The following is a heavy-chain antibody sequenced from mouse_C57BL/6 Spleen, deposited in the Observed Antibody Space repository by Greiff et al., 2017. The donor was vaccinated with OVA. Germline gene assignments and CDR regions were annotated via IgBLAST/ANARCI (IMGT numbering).Heavy chain of an antibody. CDR3: ARLGYYYGSHYFDY. J-gene: IGHJ2*01. CDR1: GFTFSSYG. CDR2: ISSGGSYT. D-gene: IGHD1-1*01. V-gene: IGHV5-6*02. Sequence: DVMLVESGGDLVKPGGSLKLSCAASGFTFSSYGMSWVRQTPDKRLEWVATISSGGSYTYYPDSVKGRFTISRDNAKNTLYLQMSSLKSEDTAMYYCARLGYYYGSHYFDYWGQGTTLTVSS.